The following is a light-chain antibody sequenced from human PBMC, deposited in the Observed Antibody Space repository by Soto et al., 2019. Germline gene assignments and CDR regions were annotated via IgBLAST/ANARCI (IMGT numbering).Light chain of an antibody. CDR1: SSDVGTYNY. J-gene: IGLJ1*01. CDR2: EVT. V-gene: IGLV2-14*01. CDR3: SSYTSSSTLV. Sequence: QSVLTQPASVSGSPGQSITISCTGTSSDVGTYNYVSWYQQHPGKAPKVMIYEVTYRPSGVSNRFSGSKSGNTASLTISGLQAEDEADYYCSSYTSSSTLVFGTGTKVTVL.